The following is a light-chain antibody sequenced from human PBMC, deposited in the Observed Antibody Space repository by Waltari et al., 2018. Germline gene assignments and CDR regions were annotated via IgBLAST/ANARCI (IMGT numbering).Light chain of an antibody. CDR1: SLRSHY. J-gene: IGLJ1*01. CDR2: GKN. Sequence: SSELTQDPAVSVALGQTVRITCQGDSLRSHYASVSQQKPGQAPVLVIYGKNNRPSGIPDRFSGSSSGNTASLTITGAQAEDEADYYCNSRDSSGNPLYVFGTGTKVTVL. CDR3: NSRDSSGNPLYV. V-gene: IGLV3-19*01.